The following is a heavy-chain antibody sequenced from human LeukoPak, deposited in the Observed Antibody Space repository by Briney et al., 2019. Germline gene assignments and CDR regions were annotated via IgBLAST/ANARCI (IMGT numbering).Heavy chain of an antibody. CDR1: GGSISSYL. CDR3: ARGQYSGSCFDN. V-gene: IGHV4-59*01. J-gene: IGHJ4*02. D-gene: IGHD1-26*01. Sequence: SETLSLTCTVSGGSISSYLWSWIRQPPGKGLEWIGYIYYSGSTNYNPSLKSRVTILVNTSKNQFSLKVSSVTAADTAVYYCARGQYSGSCFDNWGQGSLVTVSS. CDR2: IYYSGST.